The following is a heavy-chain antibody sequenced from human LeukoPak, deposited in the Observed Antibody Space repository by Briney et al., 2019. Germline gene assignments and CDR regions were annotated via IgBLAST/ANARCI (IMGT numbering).Heavy chain of an antibody. Sequence: PSETLSLTCTVSGGSISSYYWSWIRQPPGKGLEWIGYIYYSGSTNYNPSLKSQVTISVDTSKNQFSLKLSSVTAADTAVYYCARGRYNWNYGDAFDIWGQGTMVTVSS. J-gene: IGHJ3*02. D-gene: IGHD1-7*01. CDR2: IYYSGST. V-gene: IGHV4-59*01. CDR3: ARGRYNWNYGDAFDI. CDR1: GGSISSYY.